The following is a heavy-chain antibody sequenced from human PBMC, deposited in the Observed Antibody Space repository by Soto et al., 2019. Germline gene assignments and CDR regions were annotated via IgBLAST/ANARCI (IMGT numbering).Heavy chain of an antibody. Sequence: EVQLVDSGGGLVQPGGSLRLSCVASGFHFSSYWMSWVRQAPGKGLEWVANIKEDGSDKYYVDSVKGRFTISRDNSKNSLYLQLKSLSVGDTAVYYCVVVSMARSWGQGTVVTVSS. D-gene: IGHD2-8*01. CDR1: GFHFSSYW. V-gene: IGHV3-7*01. CDR3: VVVSMARS. J-gene: IGHJ5*02. CDR2: IKEDGSDK.